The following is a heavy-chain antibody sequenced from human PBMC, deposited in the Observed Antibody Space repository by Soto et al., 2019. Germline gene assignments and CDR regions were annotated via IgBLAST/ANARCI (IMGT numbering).Heavy chain of an antibody. CDR1: GFTFSSYS. J-gene: IGHJ3*02. D-gene: IGHD3-22*01. Sequence: PGGSLRLSCAASGFTFSSYSMNWVRQAQGKGREWVSSISSSSSYIYYADSVKGRFTISRDNAKNSLYLQMNSLRAEDTAVYYCARGYYDSSGYYYAFDIWGQGTMVTVSS. CDR3: ARGYYDSSGYYYAFDI. V-gene: IGHV3-21*01. CDR2: ISSSSSYI.